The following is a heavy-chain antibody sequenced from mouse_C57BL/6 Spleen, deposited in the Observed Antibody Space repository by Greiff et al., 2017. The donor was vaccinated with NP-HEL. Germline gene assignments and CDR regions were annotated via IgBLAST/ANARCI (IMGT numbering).Heavy chain of an antibody. D-gene: IGHD2-4*01. J-gene: IGHJ2*01. Sequence: QVQLQQSGPGLVQPSQCLSITCTVSGFSFTSYGVHWVRQSPGTGLEWLGVIWSGGSTDYNAAFMSRLSITKDNSKSQVFFKMNSLQADDTAIYYCAKAGYYDYFGYWGQGTTLTVSS. CDR3: AKAGYYDYFGY. CDR1: GFSFTSYG. CDR2: IWSGGST. V-gene: IGHV2-5*01.